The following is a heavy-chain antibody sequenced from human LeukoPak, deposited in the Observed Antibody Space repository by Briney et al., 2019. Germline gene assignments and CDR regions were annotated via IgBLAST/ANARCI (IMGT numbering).Heavy chain of an antibody. CDR1: AFTFSAYY. CDR3: ARPAALIG. Sequence: GGSLRLSCAASAFTFSAYYMSWIRQAPGKGLEWVSYISSSGSTIFYTDSVKGRFTTSSDNAKNPLYLQMTSLGAEDTAVYYCARPAALIGWGQGTLVAVSS. V-gene: IGHV3-11*01. D-gene: IGHD6-25*01. CDR2: ISSSGSTI. J-gene: IGHJ4*02.